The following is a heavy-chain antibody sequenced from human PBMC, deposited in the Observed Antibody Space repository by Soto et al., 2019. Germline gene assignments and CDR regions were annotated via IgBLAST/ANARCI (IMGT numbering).Heavy chain of an antibody. Sequence: SETLSLTCSVSGGSVSDKTYYWSWIRQSPGKGLEWIGCIYYSGTTNYNPSLKSRVTISVDTSKNQFSLRLDSVTAADTALYYCARTTAVPNTLRSRYYFDYWGQGTLVTVSS. CDR3: ARTTAVPNTLRSRYYFDY. V-gene: IGHV4-61*01. D-gene: IGHD4-17*01. CDR1: GGSVSDKTYY. CDR2: IYYSGTT. J-gene: IGHJ4*02.